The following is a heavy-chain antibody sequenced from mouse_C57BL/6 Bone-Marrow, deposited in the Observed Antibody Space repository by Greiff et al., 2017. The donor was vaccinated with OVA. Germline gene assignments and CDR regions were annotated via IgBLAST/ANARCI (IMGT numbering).Heavy chain of an antibody. D-gene: IGHD2-5*01. CDR3: ARSLSYYSNYVFAY. Sequence: VQLQQSGPGLVQPSQSLSITCTVSGFSLTSYGVHWVRQSPGKGLEWLGVIWRGGSTAYNAAFISRLSIRKDNSKSQVFCKMNSLQADDAAIYYCARSLSYYSNYVFAYWGQGTLVTVSA. CDR2: IWRGGST. V-gene: IGHV2-2*01. J-gene: IGHJ3*01. CDR1: GFSLTSYG.